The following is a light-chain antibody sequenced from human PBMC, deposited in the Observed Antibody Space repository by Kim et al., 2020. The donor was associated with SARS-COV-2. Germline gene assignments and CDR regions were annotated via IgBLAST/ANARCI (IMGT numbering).Light chain of an antibody. V-gene: IGKV3-15*01. CDR2: GAS. J-gene: IGKJ4*01. CDR3: QQYNNWLPLT. CDR1: QSVSSN. Sequence: SPGERSALSCRASQSVSSNLAWYQQKPGQAPRPLIYGASTRATGIPARFSGSGSGTEFTLTISSLQSEDFAVYYCQQYNNWLPLTFGGGTKVDIK.